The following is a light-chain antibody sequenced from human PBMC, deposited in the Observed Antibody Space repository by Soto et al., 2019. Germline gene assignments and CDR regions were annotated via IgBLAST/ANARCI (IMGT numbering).Light chain of an antibody. CDR2: WAS. J-gene: IGKJ2*01. V-gene: IGKV4-1*01. CDR3: QQYYSRPSN. CDR1: QSVLYSSNNKNY. Sequence: DIVITQYPDSLAVSLGERATINCKSSQSVLYSSNNKNYLAWYQQKPGQPPKLLIYWASTRESGVPDRFSGSGSGTDSPLTISTRQAEDVAVYYGQQYYSRPSNLGRGTKVDSK.